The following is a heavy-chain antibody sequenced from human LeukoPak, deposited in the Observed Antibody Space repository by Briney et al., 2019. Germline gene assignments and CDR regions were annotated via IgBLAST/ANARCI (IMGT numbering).Heavy chain of an antibody. CDR3: ARYGPYYYYYGMDV. J-gene: IGHJ6*02. CDR2: IYTSEST. V-gene: IGHV4-61*02. D-gene: IGHD4-17*01. CDR1: GGSISGSSYY. Sequence: SETLSLTCTVSGGSISGSSYYWSWIRQPAGKGLEWIGRIYTSESTNYNPSLKSRVTMSVDTSKNQFSLKLSSVTAADTAVYYCARYGPYYYYYGMDVWGQGTTVTVSS.